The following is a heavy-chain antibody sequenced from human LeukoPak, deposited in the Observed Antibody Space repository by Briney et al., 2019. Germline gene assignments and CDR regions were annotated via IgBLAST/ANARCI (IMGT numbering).Heavy chain of an antibody. CDR3: ARRYGSGSYYYFDF. CDR1: GYTCAKYN. Sequence: ASVKVSCKASGYTCAKYNMRWVRQAPGQGLEWVGIIDPSGGSTSYAQKFQGRVTMTWDTSTSTVYMELSSLRSEDMAVYYCARRYGSGSYYYFDFWGQGTLVTVSS. D-gene: IGHD3-10*01. CDR2: IDPSGGST. V-gene: IGHV1-46*01. J-gene: IGHJ4*02.